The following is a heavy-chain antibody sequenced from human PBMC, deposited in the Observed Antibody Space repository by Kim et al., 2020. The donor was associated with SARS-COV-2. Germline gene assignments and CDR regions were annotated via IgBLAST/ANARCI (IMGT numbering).Heavy chain of an antibody. CDR2: IYTSGST. J-gene: IGHJ6*02. CDR3: ARTLSPYYYGLGTLYGMDV. CDR1: GGSISSYY. Sequence: SETLSLTCTVSGGSISSYYWSWIRQPAGKGLEWIGRIYTSGSTNYNPSLKSRVTMSVDTSKNQFSLKLSSVTAADTAVYYCARTLSPYYYGLGTLYGMDVWGQGTTVTVSS. D-gene: IGHD3-10*01. V-gene: IGHV4-4*07.